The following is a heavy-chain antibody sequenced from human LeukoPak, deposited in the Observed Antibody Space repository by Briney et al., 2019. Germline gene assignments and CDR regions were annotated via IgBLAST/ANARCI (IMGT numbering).Heavy chain of an antibody. J-gene: IGHJ4*02. Sequence: ASVKVSCKASGYTFTSYGISWVRQAPGQGLEWMGWISAYNGNTNYAQKLQGRVTMTTDTSTSTAYMELRSLRSDDTAVYYCARGGRLLVATNRRNYYDSSGYYDFFDYWGQGTLVTVSS. CDR2: ISAYNGNT. D-gene: IGHD3-22*01. CDR3: ARGGRLLVATNRRNYYDSSGYYDFFDY. CDR1: GYTFTSYG. V-gene: IGHV1-18*01.